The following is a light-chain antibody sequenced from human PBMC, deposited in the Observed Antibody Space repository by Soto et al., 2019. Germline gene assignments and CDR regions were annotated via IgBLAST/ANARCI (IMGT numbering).Light chain of an antibody. V-gene: IGLV1-40*01. J-gene: IGLJ1*01. Sequence: QLVLTQPPSVSEAPGQRVTISCTGSSSNIGAGYEAHWYQQLPGTAPKLLIYENNNRPSGVPDRFSGSKSGTSASLAITGLLAEDEAEYYCQSYDSSMRSYVFGTGTKLTVL. CDR1: SSNIGAGYE. CDR3: QSYDSSMRSYV. CDR2: ENN.